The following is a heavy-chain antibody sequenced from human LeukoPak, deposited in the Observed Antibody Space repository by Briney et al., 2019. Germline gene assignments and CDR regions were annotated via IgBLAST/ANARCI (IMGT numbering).Heavy chain of an antibody. CDR3: AKGGYYYDSSGFPYGAFDI. J-gene: IGHJ3*02. Sequence: SLRLSCAASGFTFDDYAMHWVRQAPGKGLEWVSGICWNSGSIGYADSVKGRFTISRDNAKNSLYLQMNSLRAEDMALYYCAKGGYYYDSSGFPYGAFDIWGQGTMFTAS. CDR1: GFTFDDYA. CDR2: ICWNSGSI. V-gene: IGHV3-9*03. D-gene: IGHD3-22*01.